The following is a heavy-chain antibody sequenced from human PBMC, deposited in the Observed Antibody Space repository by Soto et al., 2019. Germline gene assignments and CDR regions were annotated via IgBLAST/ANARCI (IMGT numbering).Heavy chain of an antibody. Sequence: QVQLQESGPGLVKPSETLSLTCNVSGDSLNSGAYYWTWIRQSPGRGLEWIGHVYHRGNTNYNPSVKSRLSISLDTSKNPFSLNLKSVSAYDTGVYYCARSWGGDGYSHWGQGTLVTVSS. V-gene: IGHV4-61*08. J-gene: IGHJ4*02. CDR3: ARSWGGDGYSH. CDR1: GDSLNSGAYY. D-gene: IGHD2-15*01. CDR2: VYHRGNT.